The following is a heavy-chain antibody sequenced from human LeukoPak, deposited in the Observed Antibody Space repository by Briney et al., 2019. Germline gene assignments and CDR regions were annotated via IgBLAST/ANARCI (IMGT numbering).Heavy chain of an antibody. CDR3: ARDQSYYDFWSGYYYDY. Sequence: GGSLRLSCAASGFTFSSYWMSWVRQAPGKGLEWVANIKQDGSEKYYVDSVKGRFTISRDNAKNSLHLQMNSLRAEDTAVYYCARDQSYYDFWSGYYYDYWGQGTLVTVSS. CDR2: IKQDGSEK. D-gene: IGHD3-3*01. CDR1: GFTFSSYW. J-gene: IGHJ4*02. V-gene: IGHV3-7*03.